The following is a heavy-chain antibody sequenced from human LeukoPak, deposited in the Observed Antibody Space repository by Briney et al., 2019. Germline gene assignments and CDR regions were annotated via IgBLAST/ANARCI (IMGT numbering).Heavy chain of an antibody. CDR3: VRRSGRYGGNSGELDY. V-gene: IGHV5-51*01. CDR2: IYTGDSDY. Sequence: GEPLKISCKGSGYSFTNYWIGCVRQMPGAGLEWLGIIYTGDSDYAEGPFFHSQVTISADKSITTAYLQWSSLKASDTAMYCCVRRSGRYGGNSGELDYWGQGTLISVSS. D-gene: IGHD4-23*01. CDR1: GYSFTNYW. J-gene: IGHJ4*02.